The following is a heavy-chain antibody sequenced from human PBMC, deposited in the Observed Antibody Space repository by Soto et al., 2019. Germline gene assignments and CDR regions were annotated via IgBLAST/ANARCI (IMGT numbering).Heavy chain of an antibody. V-gene: IGHV3-74*01. D-gene: IGHD3-10*01. CDR3: ARGLGYFDSGSSPG. J-gene: IGHJ4*02. Sequence: EVQLVESGGGLVQPGGSLRLSCATSGFTFSSYWMHWVRQVPGKGLVWVSRIRSDGSSTSYADSVKGRFTISRDNAKNALYLQMNSLRAEDTAVYYCARGLGYFDSGSSPGWGQGTLVTVSS. CDR1: GFTFSSYW. CDR2: IRSDGSST.